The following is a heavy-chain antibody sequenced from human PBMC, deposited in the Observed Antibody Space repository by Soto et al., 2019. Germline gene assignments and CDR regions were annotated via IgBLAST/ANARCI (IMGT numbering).Heavy chain of an antibody. CDR3: TRQWLLWGPFDY. J-gene: IGHJ4*01. CDR1: GFTFSDST. V-gene: IGHV3-73*01. CDR2: IRGKANTYAT. Sequence: GGSLRLSCAASGFTFSDSTIHWVRQASGKGLEWVGRIRGKANTYATSFAASVKGRFTISRDDSKNTAYLQMNSLNIEDTAVYYCTRQWLLWGPFDYGGHGSLVTVSS. D-gene: IGHD3-3*01.